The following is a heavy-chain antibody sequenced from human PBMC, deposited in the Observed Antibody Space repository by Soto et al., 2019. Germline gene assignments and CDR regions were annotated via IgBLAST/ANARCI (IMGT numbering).Heavy chain of an antibody. CDR1: GGSISSYY. CDR2: IHANGTT. J-gene: IGHJ5*02. D-gene: IGHD3-10*01. CDR3: ARERFNMFRNVVTSRWSDP. V-gene: IGHV4-59*01. Sequence: ETLSLTCTVSGGSISSYYWSWMRQPPGKGLEWIGYIHANGTTNYNPSFESRVTISVDISNDQFSLKLTSVTAADTATYYCARERFNMFRNVVTSRWSDPWGQGTLVTVSS.